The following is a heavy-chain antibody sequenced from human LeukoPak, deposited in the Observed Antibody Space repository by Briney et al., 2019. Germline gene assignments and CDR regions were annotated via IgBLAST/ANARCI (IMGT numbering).Heavy chain of an antibody. D-gene: IGHD3-22*01. CDR1: GFTFSDYY. J-gene: IGHJ4*02. V-gene: IGHV3-11*04. Sequence: PGGSLRLSCAASGFTFSDYYMSWIRQTPGKGLEWVSYISDSGSTIYYADSVKGRFTISRDNAKNSLYLQMNSLRAEDTAVYYCARVVSESSGYQGYRGQGTLVTVSS. CDR3: ARVVSESSGYQGY. CDR2: ISDSGSTI.